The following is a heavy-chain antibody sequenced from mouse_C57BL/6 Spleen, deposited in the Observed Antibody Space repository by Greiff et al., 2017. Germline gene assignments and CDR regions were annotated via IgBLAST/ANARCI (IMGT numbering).Heavy chain of an antibody. CDR1: GYTFTSYW. D-gene: IGHD4-1*01. J-gene: IGHJ3*01. V-gene: IGHV1-53*01. CDR3: ARSELTGTRFAY. Sequence: QVQLQQPGTELVKPGASVKLSCKASGYTFTSYWMHWVKQRPGQGLEWIGNINPSNGGTNYNEKFKSKATLTVDKSSSTAYMQLSSLTSEDSAVYECARSELTGTRFAYWGQGTLVTVSA. CDR2: INPSNGGT.